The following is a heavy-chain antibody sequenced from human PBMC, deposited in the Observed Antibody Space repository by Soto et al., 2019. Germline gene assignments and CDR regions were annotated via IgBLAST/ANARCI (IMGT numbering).Heavy chain of an antibody. Sequence: PSETLSLTCTVSGGSISSYYWSWIRQPPGKGLEWIGYIYYSGSTNYNPSLKSRVTISVDTSKNQFSLKLSSVTAADTAVYYCARDRAQPWDLTGYYYYYYGMDVWGQGTTVTVS. J-gene: IGHJ6*02. CDR1: GGSISSYY. CDR3: ARDRAQPWDLTGYYYYYYGMDV. D-gene: IGHD3-9*01. CDR2: IYYSGST. V-gene: IGHV4-59*01.